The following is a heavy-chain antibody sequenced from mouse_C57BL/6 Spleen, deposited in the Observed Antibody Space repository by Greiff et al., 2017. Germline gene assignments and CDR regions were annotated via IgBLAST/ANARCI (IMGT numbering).Heavy chain of an antibody. J-gene: IGHJ2*01. V-gene: IGHV1-18*01. CDR2: INPNNGGT. Sequence: VQLKQSGPELVKPGASVKIPCKASGYTFTDYNMAWVKQSHGKSLEWIGDINPNNGGTIYNQKFKGKATLTVDKSSSTAYMELRSLTSEDTAVYYCARREYDYDDGYYFDYWGQGTTLTVSS. CDR3: ARREYDYDDGYYFDY. D-gene: IGHD2-4*01. CDR1: GYTFTDYN.